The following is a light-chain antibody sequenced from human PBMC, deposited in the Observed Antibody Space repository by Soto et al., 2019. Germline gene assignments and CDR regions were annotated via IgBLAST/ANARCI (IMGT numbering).Light chain of an antibody. V-gene: IGKV3-11*01. Sequence: EIVLTQSPATLSFSPGERATLSCRASQSVSSYLAWYQQKPGQTLRLLIYDASNRATGIPARFSGSGSGTDFTLTISSLEPEDFAVYYCQQRTSWPITFGQGTRLEIK. CDR2: DAS. CDR1: QSVSSY. J-gene: IGKJ5*01. CDR3: QQRTSWPIT.